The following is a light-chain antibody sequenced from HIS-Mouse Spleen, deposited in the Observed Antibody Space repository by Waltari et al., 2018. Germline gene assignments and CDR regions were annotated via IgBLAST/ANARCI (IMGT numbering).Light chain of an antibody. V-gene: IGLV2-8*01. Sequence: QSALTQPPSASGSPGQSVTISCTGTSSDVGGYNYVPWSQQHPGKAPKLMIYEVSKRPSGVPDRFSGSKSGNTASLTVSGLQAEDEADYYCSSYAGSNNLVFGGGTKLTVL. CDR3: SSYAGSNNLV. CDR2: EVS. CDR1: SSDVGGYNY. J-gene: IGLJ3*02.